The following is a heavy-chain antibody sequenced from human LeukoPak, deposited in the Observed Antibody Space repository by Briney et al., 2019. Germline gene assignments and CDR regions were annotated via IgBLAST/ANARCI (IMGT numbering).Heavy chain of an antibody. J-gene: IGHJ4*02. Sequence: GGSLRLSCAASGFTFSRYAMAWVRQAPGKGLEWVSDISDRGGTTYYADSVEGRFTISRDNSKNTLYLQMNNLGAEDTAVYYCAKVTSAGSCYQSDDWGQGTLVTASS. D-gene: IGHD2-15*01. V-gene: IGHV3-23*01. CDR2: ISDRGGTT. CDR3: AKVTSAGSCYQSDD. CDR1: GFTFSRYA.